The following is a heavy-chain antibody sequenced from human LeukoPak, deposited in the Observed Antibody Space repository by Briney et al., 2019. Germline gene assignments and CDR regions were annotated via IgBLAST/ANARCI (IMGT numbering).Heavy chain of an antibody. CDR1: GFTFSSYG. CDR3: ARECHYDILTGPVDY. Sequence: PGRSLRLSCAASGFTFSSYGMHWVRQAPGKGLEWVAVIWYDGSNKYYADSVKGRFTISRDNSKNTLYLQINSLRAEDTAVYYCARECHYDILTGPVDYWGQGTLVTVSS. V-gene: IGHV3-33*01. D-gene: IGHD3-9*01. CDR2: IWYDGSNK. J-gene: IGHJ4*02.